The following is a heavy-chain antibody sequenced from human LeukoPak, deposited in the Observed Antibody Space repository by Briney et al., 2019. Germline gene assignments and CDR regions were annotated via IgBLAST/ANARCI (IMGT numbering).Heavy chain of an antibody. V-gene: IGHV3-7*03. D-gene: IGHD3-16*02. CDR2: IKQDGSEK. CDR3: AREEHYRRYFAL. Sequence: GGSLRLSCAASGFTFSSYWMSWVRQAPGKGLEWVANIKQDGSEKYYVDSVKGRFIISRDNSKNTLYLQMNSLRAEDTAVYFCAREEHYRRYFALWGRGTLVTVSS. CDR1: GFTFSSYW. J-gene: IGHJ2*01.